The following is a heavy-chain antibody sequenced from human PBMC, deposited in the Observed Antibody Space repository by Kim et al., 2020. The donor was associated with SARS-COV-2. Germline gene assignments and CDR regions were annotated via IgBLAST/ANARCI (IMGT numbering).Heavy chain of an antibody. CDR2: ISHTGDT. V-gene: IGHV4-31*03. CDR3: ARGLREYEQILSKFYY. CDR1: GRSFNRGFSS. J-gene: IGHJ6*03. Sequence: SETLSLTCTVSGRSFNRGFSSWAWVRQQPGKGLTWIGTISHTGDTFYNPAIQSRVSISLDTSKNQFSLNLSSMTAADTATYYCARGLREYEQILSKFYY. D-gene: IGHD2-2*01.